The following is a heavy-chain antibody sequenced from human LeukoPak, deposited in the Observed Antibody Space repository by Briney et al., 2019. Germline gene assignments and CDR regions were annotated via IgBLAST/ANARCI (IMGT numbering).Heavy chain of an antibody. J-gene: IGHJ4*01. V-gene: IGHV5-51*01. D-gene: IGHD1-26*01. Sequence: GESLKISCKASGYSFTSYWIGWVRQMPGKGLEGMGIIYPGDSDTRYRPSFQGQVTISAHKSISTAYLQWSSLKASDTAMYYCASRRSFLAPFDYWXXGTLVTVSS. CDR1: GYSFTSYW. CDR2: IYPGDSDT. CDR3: ASRRSFLAPFDY.